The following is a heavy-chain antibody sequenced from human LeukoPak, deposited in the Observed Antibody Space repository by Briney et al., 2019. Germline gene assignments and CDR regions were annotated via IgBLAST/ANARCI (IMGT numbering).Heavy chain of an antibody. D-gene: IGHD6-19*01. J-gene: IGHJ3*02. CDR2: ITPIFGTA. CDR1: GATFSSYA. V-gene: IGHV1-69*05. CDR3: ASGGEQWVGRGVFDI. Sequence: GASVNLSCNSSGATFSSYAISWVRQPPGQGLEWMGGITPIFGTANYSHNFQGRVTITTNESTSTPYMQLNSLRSEDKAVYYCASGGEQWVGRGVFDIWGQGTMVTVSS.